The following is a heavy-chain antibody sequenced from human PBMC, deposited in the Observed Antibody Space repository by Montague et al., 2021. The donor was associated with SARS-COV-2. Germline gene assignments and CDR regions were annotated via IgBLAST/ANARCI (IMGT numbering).Heavy chain of an antibody. CDR3: ARYEAVADAFDI. V-gene: IGHV4-59*11. CDR2: IYYSGTT. Sequence: SETLSLTCSVSGASISSHYWSWIRQSPGKGLEWIGYIYYSGTTIYNPSLESRVTISVDTSSNVFSLKPRSVTAADTAIYYCARYEAVADAFDIWGQGTVVTVS. CDR1: GASISSHY. J-gene: IGHJ3*02. D-gene: IGHD6-19*01.